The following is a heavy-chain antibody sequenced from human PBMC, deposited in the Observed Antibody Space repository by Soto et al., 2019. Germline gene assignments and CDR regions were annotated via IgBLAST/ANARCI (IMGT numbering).Heavy chain of an antibody. J-gene: IGHJ6*02. Sequence: SETLSLTCAVYGGSFSGYYWSWIRQPPGKGLEWIGEINHSGSTNYNPSLKSRATISVDTSKNQFSLKLSRLRSDDTAVYYCARDLVGGVDATNYYYGMDVWGQVTTVTVSS. D-gene: IGHD2-15*01. CDR1: GGSFSGYY. V-gene: IGHV4-34*01. CDR2: INHSGST. CDR3: ARDLVGGVDATNYYYGMDV.